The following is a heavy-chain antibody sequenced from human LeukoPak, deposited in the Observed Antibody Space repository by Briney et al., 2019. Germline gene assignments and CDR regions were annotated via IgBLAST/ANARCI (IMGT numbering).Heavy chain of an antibody. J-gene: IGHJ5*02. CDR2: INSDGSST. D-gene: IGHD6-19*01. CDR1: GITFLSYC. CDR3: ARSSPGIAVAGSGS. V-gene: IGHV3-74*01. Sequence: GGPLRLSGAAPGITFLSYCMHWVRQAPGKGLVWVSRINSDGSSTTYADSVKGRFTISRDNAKNTLYLQMNSLRAEDTAVYYCARSSPGIAVAGSGSWRQGTLVTVSS.